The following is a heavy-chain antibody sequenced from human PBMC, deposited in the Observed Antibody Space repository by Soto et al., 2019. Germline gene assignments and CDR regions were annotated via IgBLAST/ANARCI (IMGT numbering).Heavy chain of an antibody. Sequence: SETLSLTGGVYGGSFSAYSWTWLRQSPGKGLEWIGEITHGGSTDYNPALKSRLVMSVDTSKNQFSLRVTSVTAADAAVYFCARARFDSWSHIYYGLDVWGQGTTVTVS. V-gene: IGHV4-34*01. CDR2: ITHGGST. CDR3: ARARFDSWSHIYYGLDV. CDR1: GGSFSAYS. J-gene: IGHJ6*02. D-gene: IGHD3-3*01.